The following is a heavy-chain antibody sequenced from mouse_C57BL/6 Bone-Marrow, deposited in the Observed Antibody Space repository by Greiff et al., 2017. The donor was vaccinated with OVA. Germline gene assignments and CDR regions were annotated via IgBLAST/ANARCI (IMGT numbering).Heavy chain of an antibody. CDR3: TETGPWFAY. V-gene: IGHV14-4*01. D-gene: IGHD4-1*01. CDR1: GFNIKDDY. J-gene: IGHJ3*01. CDR2: IDPENGDT. Sequence: VQLQQSGAELVRPGASVKLSCTASGFNIKDDYMHWVKQRPEPGLEWIGWIDPENGDTEYASKFQGKATITADTSSNTAYLQLSSLTSEDTAVYYCTETGPWFAYWGQGTLVTVSA.